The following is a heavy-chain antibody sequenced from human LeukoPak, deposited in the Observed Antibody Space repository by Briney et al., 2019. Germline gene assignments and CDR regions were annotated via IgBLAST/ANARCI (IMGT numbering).Heavy chain of an antibody. CDR1: GFTFGSFG. V-gene: IGHV3-30*02. D-gene: IGHD4-17*01. CDR3: AKTFGFVTIDYYYYHMDV. Sequence: GGSLRLSCAASGFTFGSFGMHWVRRAPGKGLEWVAFVRFDGSDKYYADSVKGRFTISRDNSKSTLYLQMDTLRADDTAVYYCAKTFGFVTIDYYYYHMDVWGKGTTVTVSS. J-gene: IGHJ6*03. CDR2: VRFDGSDK.